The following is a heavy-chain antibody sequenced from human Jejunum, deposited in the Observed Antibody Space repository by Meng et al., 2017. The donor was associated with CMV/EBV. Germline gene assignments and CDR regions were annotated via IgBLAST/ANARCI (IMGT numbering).Heavy chain of an antibody. V-gene: IGHV4-30-4*01. CDR2: ISYRGRT. CDR1: SIATGGYY. D-gene: IGHD3-10*01. Sequence: SIATGGYYWSWVHQPPGRGLEWVAYISYRGRTFYNPSLQSRVVISLDTSKNQFSLRVNSVTAADTAVYYCASGSGNYNVLGTWFDPWGQGSLVTVSS. CDR3: ASGSGNYNVLGTWFDP. J-gene: IGHJ5*02.